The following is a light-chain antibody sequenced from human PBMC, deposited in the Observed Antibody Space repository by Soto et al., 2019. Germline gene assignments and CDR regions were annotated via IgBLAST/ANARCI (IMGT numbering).Light chain of an antibody. CDR2: EVS. CDR3: SSYAGSNKGV. J-gene: IGLJ2*01. V-gene: IGLV2-8*01. Sequence: QSVLTQPPSASGSPGQSVTISCTGTSSDVGGYNYVSWYHQHPGKAPKLMIYEVSKRPSGVPDRFSGSKSGTTASLTVSGFEAEDEGDYYCSSYAGSNKGVFGGGTKVTVL. CDR1: SSDVGGYNY.